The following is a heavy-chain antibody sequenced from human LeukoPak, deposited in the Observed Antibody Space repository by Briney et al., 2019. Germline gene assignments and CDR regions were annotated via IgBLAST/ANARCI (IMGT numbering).Heavy chain of an antibody. Sequence: SETLSLTCAVYGGSFSGYYWSWTRQPPGKGLEWIGEINHSGSTNYNPSLKSRVTISVDTSKNQFSLKLSSVTAADTAVYYCARGRVYDYWGQGTLVTVSS. CDR3: ARGRVYDY. V-gene: IGHV4-34*01. CDR2: INHSGST. D-gene: IGHD5/OR15-5a*01. CDR1: GGSFSGYY. J-gene: IGHJ4*02.